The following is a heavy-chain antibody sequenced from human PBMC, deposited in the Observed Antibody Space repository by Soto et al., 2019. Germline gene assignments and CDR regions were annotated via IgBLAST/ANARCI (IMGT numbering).Heavy chain of an antibody. J-gene: IGHJ6*01. Sequence: SQALSLTCTVSAGSPSRGSYYWSCIRHPPGKGLEWIGYIYYSGSTNYNPSLKSRVTISVDTSKNQFSLKLSSVTAADTAVYYCAREYYSYGYY. D-gene: IGHD3-10*01. CDR2: IYYSGST. CDR1: AGSPSRGSYY. CDR3: AREYYSYGYY. V-gene: IGHV4-61*01.